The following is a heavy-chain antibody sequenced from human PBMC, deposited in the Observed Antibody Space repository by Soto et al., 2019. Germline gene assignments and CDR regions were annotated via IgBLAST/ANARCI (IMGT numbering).Heavy chain of an antibody. J-gene: IGHJ4*02. V-gene: IGHV1-58*01. Sequence: SLKVSCKASGFTFTSSAVQWVRQARGQRLEWIGWIVVGSGNTNYAQKFQERVTITRDMSTSTAYMELSSLRSEDTAVYYCAAVRYSSGWYDYWGQGTLVTVSS. CDR2: IVVGSGNT. D-gene: IGHD6-19*01. CDR3: AAVRYSSGWYDY. CDR1: GFTFTSSA.